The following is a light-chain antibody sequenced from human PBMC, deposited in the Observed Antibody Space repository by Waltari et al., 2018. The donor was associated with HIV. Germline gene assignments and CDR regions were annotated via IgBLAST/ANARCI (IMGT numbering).Light chain of an antibody. CDR2: NVN. CDR1: SSYVDTF. Sequence: QSALPQPHSVSGSPGQSLTISCTGTSSYVDTFVSWYQQHPGKAPQVIIYNVNNRPPGVPDRFSGSKSGNTAFLTISGLQAEDEAEYHCCSHAGNFIFAFGTGTKVTVL. CDR3: CSHAGNFIFA. J-gene: IGLJ1*01. V-gene: IGLV2-11*01.